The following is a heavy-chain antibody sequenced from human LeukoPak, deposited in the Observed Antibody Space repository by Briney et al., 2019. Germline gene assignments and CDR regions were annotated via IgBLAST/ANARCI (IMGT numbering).Heavy chain of an antibody. V-gene: IGHV3-7*01. CDR3: ARVSSWYQPYYFDY. CDR1: GFTFSSYW. CDR2: IKQDGSEK. D-gene: IGHD6-13*01. J-gene: IGHJ4*02. Sequence: GSLRLSCAASGFTFSSYWMSWVRQAPGKGLEWVANIKQDGSEKYYVDSVKGRFTISRDNAKNSLYLQMNSLRAEDTAVYYCARVSSWYQPYYFDYWGQGTLVTVSS.